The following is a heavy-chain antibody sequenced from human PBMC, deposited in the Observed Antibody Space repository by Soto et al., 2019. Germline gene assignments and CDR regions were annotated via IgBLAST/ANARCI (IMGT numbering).Heavy chain of an antibody. J-gene: IGHJ5*02. D-gene: IGHD3-9*01. CDR1: GGSFSGYY. Sequence: SETLSLTCAVYGGSFSGYYWSWIRQPPGKGLEWIGEINHSGSTNYNPSLKSRVIISVDTSKNQFSLKLSSVTAADTAVYYCARGRSYLRYFDWLPAEDNWFDPWGQGTLVTVSS. CDR2: INHSGST. V-gene: IGHV4-34*01. CDR3: ARGRSYLRYFDWLPAEDNWFDP.